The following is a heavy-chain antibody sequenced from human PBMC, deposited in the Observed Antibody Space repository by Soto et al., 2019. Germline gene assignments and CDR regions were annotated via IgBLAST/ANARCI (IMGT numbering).Heavy chain of an antibody. D-gene: IGHD5-18*01. J-gene: IGHJ4*02. CDR3: ARGAHTYGYVFDY. V-gene: IGHV1-3*01. CDR1: GDSFTSNA. Sequence: GTSVKLSCESCGDSFTSNAIHWVRQAPGQSLEWMGWVNAGNGYTKYLQNFQGRVTISSDTSASTAYMELNSLRSEDTAVYYCARGAHTYGYVFDYWGQGTLVTVSS. CDR2: VNAGNGYT.